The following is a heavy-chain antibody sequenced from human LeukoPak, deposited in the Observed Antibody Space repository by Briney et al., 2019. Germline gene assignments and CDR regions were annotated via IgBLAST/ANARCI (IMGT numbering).Heavy chain of an antibody. CDR1: GFTFSSYS. J-gene: IGHJ6*02. Sequence: GASLRLSCVASGFTFSSYSMNWVRQDPGKGLEWVSSISSSSSNIYYADSVKGRFTNSRDNAKNSLCLQMNSLRAEDTAVYYCARTYYTLRFLEWFPDQNSRGYYGMDVWGQGTTVTVSS. CDR2: ISSSSSNI. CDR3: ARTYYTLRFLEWFPDQNSRGYYGMDV. D-gene: IGHD3-3*01. V-gene: IGHV3-21*01.